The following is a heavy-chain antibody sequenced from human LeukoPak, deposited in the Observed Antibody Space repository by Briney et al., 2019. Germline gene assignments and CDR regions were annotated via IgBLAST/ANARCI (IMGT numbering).Heavy chain of an antibody. J-gene: IGHJ4*02. CDR2: ITGNNGNT. D-gene: IGHD1-26*01. CDR3: ARDQRNSGSYRFEY. CDR1: GYTFSGYG. V-gene: IGHV1-18*01. Sequence: GASVKVSCKTSGYTFSGYGISWVRQAPGQGLEWMGWITGNNGNTNYAPSLQGRVTMTTDTSTNTVYMELTSLKSDDTAVYHCARDQRNSGSYRFEYWGQGTPVTVSS.